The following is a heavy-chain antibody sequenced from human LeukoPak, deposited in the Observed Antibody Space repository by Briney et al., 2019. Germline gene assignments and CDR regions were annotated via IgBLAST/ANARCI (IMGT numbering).Heavy chain of an antibody. D-gene: IGHD3-10*01. CDR2: IYPADSDT. CDR1: GYSLASHW. J-gene: IGHJ4*02. V-gene: IGHV5-51*01. Sequence: GESLKISCKASGYSLASHWIGWVRQMPGRGLEWMGIIYPADSDTRYSPSFQGQVTISADESISTAYLQWSSLKAPDTAMYYCARPRRGMLRGDYFDSWGQGTLVTVSS. CDR3: ARPRRGMLRGDYFDS.